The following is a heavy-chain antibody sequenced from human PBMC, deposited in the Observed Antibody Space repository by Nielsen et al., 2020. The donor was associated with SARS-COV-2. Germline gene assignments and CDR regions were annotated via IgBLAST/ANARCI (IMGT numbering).Heavy chain of an antibody. V-gene: IGHV3-23*01. CDR2: FSASGGST. Sequence: GGSLRLSCAASGFTFNIYAMAWVRRAPGRGLQWVPGFSASGGSTYYTDSVKGRFSNSRDNSKNTLFLQMHSLRVEDTALYYCAKDGVVRGDALDLWGQGTMVTVSS. CDR3: AKDGVVRGDALDL. CDR1: GFTFNIYA. D-gene: IGHD3-10*01. J-gene: IGHJ3*01.